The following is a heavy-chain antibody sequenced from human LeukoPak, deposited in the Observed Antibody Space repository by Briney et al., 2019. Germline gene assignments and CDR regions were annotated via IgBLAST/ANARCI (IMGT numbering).Heavy chain of an antibody. CDR2: ISSSSGYI. J-gene: IGHJ6*02. Sequence: GGSLRLSCAASGFIFSSYSMNWVRQAPGKGLEWVSFISSSSGYIYYADSVRGRFTISRDNAKNSLHLQMNSLRAEDTAVYSCARDPGNYYGMDVWGQGTTVTVSS. CDR3: ARDPGNYYGMDV. V-gene: IGHV3-21*01. CDR1: GFIFSSYS. D-gene: IGHD2/OR15-2a*01.